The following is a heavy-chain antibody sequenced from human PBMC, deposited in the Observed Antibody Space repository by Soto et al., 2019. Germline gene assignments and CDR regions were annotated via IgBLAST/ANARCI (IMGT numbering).Heavy chain of an antibody. CDR2: IIGDGGNT. V-gene: IGHV3-23*01. D-gene: IGHD5-18*01. CDR3: AKARIEIWLRSGFDP. Sequence: GGSLRLSCAASGFTFSTYAMNWVRQAPGKGLEWVSAIIGDGGNTYYADFVKGRFTISRDNSKNTLYLQMNSLRAEDTAVYYCAKARIEIWLRSGFDPWGPGTLVTVSS. CDR1: GFTFSTYA. J-gene: IGHJ5*02.